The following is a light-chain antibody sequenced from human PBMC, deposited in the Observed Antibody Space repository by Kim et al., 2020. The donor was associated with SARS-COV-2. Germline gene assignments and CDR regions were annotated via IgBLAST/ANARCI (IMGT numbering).Light chain of an antibody. CDR2: DAS. Sequence: SVGDRVTITCQASQDISNYLNWYQQKPGKAPKLLIYDASNLETGVPSRFSGSGSGTDFTFTISSLQPEDIATYYCQQYDNLFIFTFGPGTKVDIK. V-gene: IGKV1-33*01. CDR1: QDISNY. J-gene: IGKJ3*01. CDR3: QQYDNLFIFT.